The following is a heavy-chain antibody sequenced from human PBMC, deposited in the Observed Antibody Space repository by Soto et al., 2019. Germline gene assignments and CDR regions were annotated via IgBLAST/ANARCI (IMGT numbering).Heavy chain of an antibody. D-gene: IGHD5-12*01. J-gene: IGHJ6*02. CDR3: ARDSDDSGYEQDYYYGMDV. Sequence: SVKVSCKASGGTFSSYAISWVRQAPGQGLEWMGGIIPIFGTANYAQKFQGRVTITADESTSTAYMELSSLRSEDTAVYYCARDSDDSGYEQDYYYGMDVWAKGPRSPSP. CDR1: GGTFSSYA. CDR2: IIPIFGTA. V-gene: IGHV1-69*13.